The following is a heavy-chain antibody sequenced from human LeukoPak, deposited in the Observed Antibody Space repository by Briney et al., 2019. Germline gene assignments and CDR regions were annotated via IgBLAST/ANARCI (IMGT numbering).Heavy chain of an antibody. D-gene: IGHD3-22*01. J-gene: IGHJ3*02. Sequence: SSETLSLTCTVSGGSISTYYWIWSRQPPGKGLEWIGYIYYNGSTNYNPSLKSRVTISVDTSKNQFSLKLSSVTAADTAVYYCARENYDSSGVEAFDIWGQGTMVTVSS. CDR3: ARENYDSSGVEAFDI. CDR2: IYYNGST. CDR1: GGSISTYY. V-gene: IGHV4-59*01.